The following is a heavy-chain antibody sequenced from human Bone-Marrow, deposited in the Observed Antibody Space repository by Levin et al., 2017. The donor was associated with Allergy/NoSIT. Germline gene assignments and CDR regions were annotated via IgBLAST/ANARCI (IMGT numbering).Heavy chain of an antibody. D-gene: IGHD6-19*01. V-gene: IGHV3-21*01. CDR1: GFTFSTYS. CDR3: VRAVHSSGWPEYFEH. Sequence: GGSLRLSCAASGFTFSTYSMHWVRQAPGKGLEWVASVSSSGTYRYYAVSVKGRFTISRDNAKNSLFLQMDSLRAEDTAVYHGVRAVHSSGWPEYFEHWGRGTLVTVSS. J-gene: IGHJ1*01. CDR2: VSSSGTYR.